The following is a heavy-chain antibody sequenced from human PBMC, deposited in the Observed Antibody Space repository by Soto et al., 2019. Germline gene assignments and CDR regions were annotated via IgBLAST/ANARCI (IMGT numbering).Heavy chain of an antibody. Sequence: AASVKVSCKASGYTFTSYDINWVRQATGQGLEWMGWMNPNSGNTGYAQKFQGRVTMTRNTSISTAYMELSSLRADDTAVYYCVKGEYYYDSSGYYPFDYWGQGTLVTVSS. CDR1: GYTFTSYD. CDR3: VKGEYYYDSSGYYPFDY. J-gene: IGHJ4*02. V-gene: IGHV1-8*01. CDR2: MNPNSGNT. D-gene: IGHD3-22*01.